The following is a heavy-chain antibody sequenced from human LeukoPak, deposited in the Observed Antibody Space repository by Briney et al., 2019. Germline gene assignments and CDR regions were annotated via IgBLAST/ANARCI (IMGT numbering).Heavy chain of an antibody. CDR1: GYTFTGYY. CDR3: AKLEGGGYDSSGYYFGSFGY. J-gene: IGHJ4*02. CDR2: INPNSGGT. V-gene: IGHV1-2*06. D-gene: IGHD3-22*01. Sequence: GASVKVSCKASGYTFTGYYMHWVRQAPGQGLEWMGRINPNSGGTNYAQKFQGRVTMTRDTSISTAYMELSRLRSDDTAVYYCAKLEGGGYDSSGYYFGSFGYWGQGTLVTVSS.